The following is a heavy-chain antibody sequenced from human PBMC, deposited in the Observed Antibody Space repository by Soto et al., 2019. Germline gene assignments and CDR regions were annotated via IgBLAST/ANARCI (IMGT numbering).Heavy chain of an antibody. J-gene: IGHJ6*02. V-gene: IGHV3-30-3*01. CDR3: ARAAGLSSRCLQLPYYGVDV. CDR2: ISYDGSQR. D-gene: IGHD5-12*01. Sequence: QVQLVESGGGVVQPGRSLRLSCAASGFTFVTSALHWVRQAPGKGLEWVAGISYDGSQRYYAASVKGRVTISRDNSEDTLYLQMNSLRAEETGVYYCARAAGLSSRCLQLPYYGVDVWGQGTTVTVSS. CDR1: GFTFVTSA.